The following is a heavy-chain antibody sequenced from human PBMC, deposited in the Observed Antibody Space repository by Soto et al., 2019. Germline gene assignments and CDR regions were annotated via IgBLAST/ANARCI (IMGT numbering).Heavy chain of an antibody. J-gene: IGHJ4*02. V-gene: IGHV4-59*01. Sequence: SETLSLTCTVSGGSISSYYWSWIRQPPGKGLEWIGYIYYSGSTNYNPSLKSRVTITVDTSKNQFSLKLSSVTAADTTVYYCAREDGLINPFDYWGQGTLVTVSS. CDR3: AREDGLINPFDY. CDR2: IYYSGST. CDR1: GGSISSYY. D-gene: IGHD2-8*01.